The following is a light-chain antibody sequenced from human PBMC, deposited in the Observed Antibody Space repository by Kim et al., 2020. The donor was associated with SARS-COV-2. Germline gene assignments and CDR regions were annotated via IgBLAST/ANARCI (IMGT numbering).Light chain of an antibody. CDR1: QGVYIW. CDR3: QQFYAYPYT. V-gene: IGKV1-5*03. J-gene: IGKJ2*01. Sequence: SASIGDSVTVTCRASQGVYIWLAWYQQKPGKAPNLLIYKASELKSGVPSRFSGGGSGTEFTLTISSLQPDDFATYFCQQFYAYPYTFGQGTKLEI. CDR2: KAS.